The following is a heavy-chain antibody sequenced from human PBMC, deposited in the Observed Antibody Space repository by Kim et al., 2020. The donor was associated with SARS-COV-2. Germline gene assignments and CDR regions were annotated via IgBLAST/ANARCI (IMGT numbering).Heavy chain of an antibody. CDR1: GFTFTNFI. J-gene: IGHJ4*02. Sequence: GGSLRLSCTTSGFTFTNFIFNWVRQPPGKGLEWVSSIGRTGSDTYYSPSMRGRFTISRDNTKNSLSVQMNSLRAADTGVYYCVRGNSRDYWGQGTLVIVS. CDR3: VRGNSRDY. CDR2: IGRTGSDT. V-gene: IGHV3-21*01.